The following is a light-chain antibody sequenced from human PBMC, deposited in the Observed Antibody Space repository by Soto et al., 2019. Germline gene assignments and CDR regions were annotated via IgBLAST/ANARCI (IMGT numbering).Light chain of an antibody. J-gene: IGLJ1*01. CDR1: SSDVGAYNY. V-gene: IGLV2-14*03. CDR3: YSYTSSSTYV. Sequence: QFALTQPASVSGSPGQSITISCTGTSSDVGAYNYVSWYQQHPGKAPKLMVCDVSNRPSGVSDRFSGSKSGNTASLTISGLLAEDEADYYCYSYTSSSTYVFGTGTKLTVL. CDR2: DVS.